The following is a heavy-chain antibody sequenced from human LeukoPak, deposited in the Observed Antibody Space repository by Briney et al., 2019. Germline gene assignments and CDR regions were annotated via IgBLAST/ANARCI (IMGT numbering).Heavy chain of an antibody. CDR3: ARSSDLGDY. V-gene: IGHV3-30*07. Sequence: GGSLRLSCAASGSTFSNYAMNWVRQAPGKGLEWVGIISYDGNNKNFVDSVKGRFTISRDNSKNSLYLQMNSLRPEDTAVYYCARSSDLGDYWGQGTLVTVSS. CDR2: ISYDGNNK. CDR1: GSTFSNYA. J-gene: IGHJ4*02. D-gene: IGHD7-27*01.